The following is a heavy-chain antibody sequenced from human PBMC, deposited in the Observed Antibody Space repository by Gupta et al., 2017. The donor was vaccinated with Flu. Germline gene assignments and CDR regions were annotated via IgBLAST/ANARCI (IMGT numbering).Heavy chain of an antibody. CDR3: ARSASVDTPVAGDS. D-gene: IGHD5-18*01. J-gene: IGHJ4*02. CDR1: GFAVSDYY. V-gene: IGHV3-11*05. CDR2: ISSQTSYK. Sequence: QVHLVESGGGLVKPGGSLRLSCAASGFAVSDYYMSWVRQAPGKGLEWISYISSQTSYKYYADSVKGRFTISRDNAKNSLYLQMDSLRADDTAVYFCARSASVDTPVAGDSWGQGTLVTVSS.